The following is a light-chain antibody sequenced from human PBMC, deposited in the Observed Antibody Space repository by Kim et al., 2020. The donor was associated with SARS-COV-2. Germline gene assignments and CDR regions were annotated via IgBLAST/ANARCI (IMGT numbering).Light chain of an antibody. CDR3: QQYSSWYT. Sequence: EIVMTQSPATLSVSPGERATLSCRASQNVGSNLAWYQQKPGQAPRLLIYDTSTRATGIPARFSGSGSGTEFTLTISSLQSEDFAVYYCQQYSSWYTFGQGTKLEI. J-gene: IGKJ2*01. V-gene: IGKV3-15*01. CDR2: DTS. CDR1: QNVGSN.